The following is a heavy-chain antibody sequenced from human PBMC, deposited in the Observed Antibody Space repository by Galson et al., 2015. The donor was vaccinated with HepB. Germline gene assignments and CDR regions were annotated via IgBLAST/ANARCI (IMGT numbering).Heavy chain of an antibody. CDR1: GGTFSSYA. Sequence: SVKVSCKASGGTFSSYAISWVRQAPGQGLEWMGVIIPSFGTANYAQKFQGRVTITADESTSTAYMELSSLRSEDTAVYYCARALGMATITHAYFDYWGQGTLVTVSS. CDR2: IIPSFGTA. J-gene: IGHJ4*02. D-gene: IGHD5-24*01. CDR3: ARALGMATITHAYFDY. V-gene: IGHV1-69*13.